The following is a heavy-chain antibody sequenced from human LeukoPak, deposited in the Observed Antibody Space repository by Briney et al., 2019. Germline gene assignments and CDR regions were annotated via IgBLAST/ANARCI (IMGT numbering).Heavy chain of an antibody. CDR1: GYSFTSYW. J-gene: IGHJ5*02. D-gene: IGHD3-10*01. CDR2: IDPSDSYT. CDR3: ARVMVRGVIITRYSWFDP. Sequence: GESTQISCKGSGYSFTSYWISWVRQMPGKGLEWMGRIDPSDSYTNYSPSFQGHVTISADKSISTAYLQWSSLKASDTAMYYCARVMVRGVIITRYSWFDPWGQGTLVTVSS. V-gene: IGHV5-10-1*01.